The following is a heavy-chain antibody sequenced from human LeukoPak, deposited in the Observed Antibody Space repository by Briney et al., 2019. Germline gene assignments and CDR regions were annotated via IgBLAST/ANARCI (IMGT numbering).Heavy chain of an antibody. D-gene: IGHD3-10*01. Sequence: PGGSLRLSCVTSGFTFSAYGISWVHQAPGKGLEWVSGISGSGAKTYYADSVEGRFTISRDSSRNTLYLQMNSLRADDTAVYFRSKRTQGHAGPFHNWGQGTLVTVSS. CDR1: GFTFSAYG. CDR3: SKRTQGHAGPFHN. CDR2: ISGSGAKT. J-gene: IGHJ4*02. V-gene: IGHV3-23*01.